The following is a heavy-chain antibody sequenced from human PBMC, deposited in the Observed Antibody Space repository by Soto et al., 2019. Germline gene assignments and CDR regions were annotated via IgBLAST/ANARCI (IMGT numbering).Heavy chain of an antibody. CDR3: AKDHDFWEHPTRFDY. J-gene: IGHJ4*02. CDR1: GFTFSSYA. D-gene: IGHD3-3*01. Sequence: GGSLRLSCAASGFTFSSYAMSWVRQAPGKGLEWVSAISGSGGSTYYADSVKGRFTISRDNSKNTLYLQMNSLRAEDTAVYYCAKDHDFWEHPTRFDYWGQGTLVTVSS. CDR2: ISGSGGST. V-gene: IGHV3-23*01.